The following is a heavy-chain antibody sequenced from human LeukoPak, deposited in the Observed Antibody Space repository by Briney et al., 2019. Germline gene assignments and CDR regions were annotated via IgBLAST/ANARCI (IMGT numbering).Heavy chain of an antibody. CDR3: AGNQPLLSWFDP. D-gene: IGHD2-2*01. J-gene: IGHJ5*02. Sequence: PSETLSLTCTVSGGSISSYYWSWIRQPPGKGLEWIGYIYYSGSTNYNPSLKSRVTISADTSKNQFSLKLSSVTAADTAVYYCAGNQPLLSWFDPWGQGTLVTVSS. CDR1: GGSISSYY. CDR2: IYYSGST. V-gene: IGHV4-59*01.